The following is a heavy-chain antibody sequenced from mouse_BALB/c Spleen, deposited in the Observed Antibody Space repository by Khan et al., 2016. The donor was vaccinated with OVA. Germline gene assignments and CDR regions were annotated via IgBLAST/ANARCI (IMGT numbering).Heavy chain of an antibody. J-gene: IGHJ4*01. D-gene: IGHD2-10*01. V-gene: IGHV2-6-1*01. CDR1: GFSLTNYG. CDR3: ARQPYYHYYLMDY. Sequence: QVQLQQSGPGLVAPSQSLSITCTISGFSLTNYGVHWVRQPPGKGLEWLVVIWSDGSTTYNSALKSRLSISKDKSQSQVFLKMSSLQTDDTAMYYCARQPYYHYYLMDYWGQGTSVTVSS. CDR2: IWSDGST.